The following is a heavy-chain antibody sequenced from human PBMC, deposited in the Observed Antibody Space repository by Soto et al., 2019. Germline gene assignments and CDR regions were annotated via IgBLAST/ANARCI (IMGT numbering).Heavy chain of an antibody. CDR2: IKSKTDGGTT. V-gene: IGHV3-15*01. J-gene: IGHJ4*02. CDR1: GFTFSNAW. Sequence: PGGSLRLSCAASGFTFSNAWMSWVRQAPGKGLEWVGRIKSKTDGGTTDYAAPVKGRFTISRDDSKNTLYLQMNSPKTEDTAVYYCTTNYYDSSGYYSDLGWGQGTLVTVSS. D-gene: IGHD3-22*01. CDR3: TTNYYDSSGYYSDLG.